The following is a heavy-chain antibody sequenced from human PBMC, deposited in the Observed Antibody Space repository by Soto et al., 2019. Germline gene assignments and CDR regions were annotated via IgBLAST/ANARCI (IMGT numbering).Heavy chain of an antibody. Sequence: EVQLVESGGGLVKPGGSLRLPCAASGFTFSNAWMSWVRQAPGKGLEWVGRIKSKTDGGTTDYAAPVKGRFTISRDDSKNTLYLQMNSLKTEDTAVYYCTTSSIFFDFWSGYRYFDLWGRGTLVTVSS. CDR3: TTSSIFFDFWSGYRYFDL. J-gene: IGHJ2*01. CDR1: GFTFSNAW. CDR2: IKSKTDGGTT. D-gene: IGHD3-3*01. V-gene: IGHV3-15*01.